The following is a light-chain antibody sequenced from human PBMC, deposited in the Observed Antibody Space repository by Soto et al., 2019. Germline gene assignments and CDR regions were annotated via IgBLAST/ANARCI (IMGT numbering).Light chain of an antibody. Sequence: EIVLTQSPGTLSLSPGERATLSCRASQSASSSYLAWYQQKPGQAPRLLIYGASSRATGIPDRFSGSGSGTDFTLTISRLEPEDFAVYYCPQYGSSPYTFGPGTKVDIK. CDR2: GAS. V-gene: IGKV3-20*01. CDR3: PQYGSSPYT. CDR1: QSASSSY. J-gene: IGKJ3*01.